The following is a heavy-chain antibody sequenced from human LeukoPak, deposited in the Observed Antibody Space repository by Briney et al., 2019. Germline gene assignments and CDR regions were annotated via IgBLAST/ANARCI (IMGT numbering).Heavy chain of an antibody. CDR3: AKNNLYNWNHRYYFDY. D-gene: IGHD1-20*01. CDR2: ISGSGGST. J-gene: IGHJ4*02. V-gene: IGHV3-23*01. Sequence: PGGSLRLSCAASGITFSSYAMSWVRQAPGKGLEWVSAISGSGGSTYYADSVKGRFTISRDNSKNTLYLQMNSLRAEDTAVYYCAKNNLYNWNHRYYFDYWGQGTLVTVSS. CDR1: GITFSSYA.